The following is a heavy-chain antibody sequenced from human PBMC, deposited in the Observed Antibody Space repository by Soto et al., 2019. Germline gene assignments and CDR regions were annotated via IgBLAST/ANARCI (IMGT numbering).Heavy chain of an antibody. Sequence: QVHLQESGPGLVKPSETLSLTCTVSGGSISNHYWSWIRQPPGKGLEWIGYIYYNGNTNYNPSPKSRVTMSVDTSKNQIYLKLSSVTAADTAVYYCTRSNWYSEYWGQGTLVTVSS. CDR3: TRSNWYSEY. CDR2: IYYNGNT. D-gene: IGHD7-27*01. V-gene: IGHV4-59*11. J-gene: IGHJ4*02. CDR1: GGSISNHY.